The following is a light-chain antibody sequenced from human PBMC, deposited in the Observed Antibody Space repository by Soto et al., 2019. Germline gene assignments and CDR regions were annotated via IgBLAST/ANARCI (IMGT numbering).Light chain of an antibody. CDR2: GDT. CDR3: QSYDSRLSGAI. J-gene: IGLJ2*01. Sequence: QPVLTQPPSVSGAPGQRVTISCTGSSANIGAGYDVHWYQPVPGTAPKLLIYGDTNRPSGVPDRFSGSKSGTSASLAITGVKAEDEANYYCQSYDSRLSGAIFGGGTQLTVL. V-gene: IGLV1-40*01. CDR1: SANIGAGYD.